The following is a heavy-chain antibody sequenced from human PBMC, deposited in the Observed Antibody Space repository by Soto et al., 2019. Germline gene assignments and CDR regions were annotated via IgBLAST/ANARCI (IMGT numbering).Heavy chain of an antibody. J-gene: IGHJ4*02. V-gene: IGHV4-39*07. D-gene: IGHD3-16*01. CDR3: ARRYGGNFDY. CDR1: GGSISSSSYY. Sequence: PSETLSLTCTVSGGSISSSSYYWGWIRQPPGKGLEWIGSIYYSGSTNYNPSLKSRVTISVDTSKNQFSLKLSSVTAAATAVYYCARRYGGNFDYWGQGTLVTVSS. CDR2: IYYSGST.